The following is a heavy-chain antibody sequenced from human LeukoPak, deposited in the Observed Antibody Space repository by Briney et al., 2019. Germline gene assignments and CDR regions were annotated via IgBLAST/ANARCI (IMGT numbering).Heavy chain of an antibody. V-gene: IGHV1-8*01. D-gene: IGHD4-17*01. Sequence: ASVKVSCKASGYTFTSYDINWVRQATGQGLEWMGGMNPNSGNTGYAQKFQARVTMTRNTSISTAYLALSSLRSEDPAVYYFTRGPDGDYGDYWGQGTLGTVFS. J-gene: IGHJ4*02. CDR2: MNPNSGNT. CDR3: TRGPDGDYGDY. CDR1: GYTFTSYD.